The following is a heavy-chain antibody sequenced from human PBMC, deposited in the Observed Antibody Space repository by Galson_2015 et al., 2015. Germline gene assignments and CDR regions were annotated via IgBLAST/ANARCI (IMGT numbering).Heavy chain of an antibody. V-gene: IGHV3-9*01. Sequence: SLRLSCAASGFTFDDYAMHWVRQAPGKGLEWVSGIGWNSVGIGYADSVKGRFTISRDNAKNSLYLQMNSLRPDDTALYYCAKDRGFTTTITTDRLAFDFWGRGTMVTVSS. CDR2: IGWNSVGI. CDR1: GFTFDDYA. CDR3: AKDRGFTTTITTDRLAFDF. D-gene: IGHD4-11*01. J-gene: IGHJ3*01.